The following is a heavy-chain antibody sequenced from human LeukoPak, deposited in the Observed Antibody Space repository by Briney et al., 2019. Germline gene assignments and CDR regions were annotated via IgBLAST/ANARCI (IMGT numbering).Heavy chain of an antibody. CDR1: GFTFNTYA. V-gene: IGHV3-64*01. D-gene: IGHD2-2*01. CDR2: ISSDGHST. J-gene: IGHJ6*03. Sequence: QAGGSLRLSCAASGFTFNTYAMHWVRQAPGKGLEYVSAISSDGHSTYYANSVKGRFTVSRDNSKSTLYLQMGSLRGEDTAVYYCARDPEPTGYCSGSNCQYYYYYMDVWGKGTTVTVSS. CDR3: ARDPEPTGYCSGSNCQYYYYYMDV.